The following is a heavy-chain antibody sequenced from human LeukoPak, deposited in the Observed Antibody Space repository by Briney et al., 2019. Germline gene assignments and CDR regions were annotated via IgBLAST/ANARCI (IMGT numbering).Heavy chain of an antibody. Sequence: TSRISWLRKAPGQGLGRMGWIGTYGGDTYYAQKFQGRNTVTTDTSTSTVYMERRNLRSDDTAVYYCARDLWNFYDDSGYNRDFDSWGQRTLVTVSS. D-gene: IGHD3-22*01. CDR3: ARDLWNFYDDSGYNRDFDS. CDR1: TSR. CDR2: IGTYGGDT. J-gene: IGHJ5*01. V-gene: IGHV1-18*01.